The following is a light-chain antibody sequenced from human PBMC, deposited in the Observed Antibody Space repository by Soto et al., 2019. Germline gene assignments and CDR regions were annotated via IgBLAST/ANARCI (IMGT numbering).Light chain of an antibody. CDR3: CSYAGSSGWV. V-gene: IGLV2-23*01. CDR2: EGS. J-gene: IGLJ3*02. Sequence: QSALTQPASVSGSPGQSITISCTGTSSDVGSYNLVSWYQQHPGKAPKLMIYEGSKRPSGVSNRFSGSKSGNTSSLTISGLQAEDDADYYCCSYAGSSGWVFGGGTKRTVL. CDR1: SSDVGSYNL.